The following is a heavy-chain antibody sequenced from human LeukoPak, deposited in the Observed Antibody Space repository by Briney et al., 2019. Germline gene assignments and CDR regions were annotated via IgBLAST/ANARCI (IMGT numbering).Heavy chain of an antibody. CDR3: AGDGGDNFRGLHY. J-gene: IGHJ4*02. CDR2: ISSSSSYI. V-gene: IGHV3-21*01. D-gene: IGHD3-10*01. CDR1: GFTFSSYS. Sequence: GGSLRLSCAASGFTFSSYSMNWVRQAPGKGLEWVSSISSSSSYIYYADSVKGRFTISRDNAKNSLYLQMNSLRAEDTAVYYCAGDGGDNFRGLHYWGQGTLVTVSS.